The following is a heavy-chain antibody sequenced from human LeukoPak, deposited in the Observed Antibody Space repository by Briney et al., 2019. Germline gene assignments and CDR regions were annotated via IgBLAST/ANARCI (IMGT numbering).Heavy chain of an antibody. CDR1: GFTFSSYS. Sequence: PGGSLRLSCAASGFTFSSYSMNWVRQAPGKGLERVSSISSSSSYIYYADSVKGRFTIPRDNSKNSLFVQMNSLRAEDTAVYFCAKSRSGSANWALQIFDNWGQGTLVTVSS. D-gene: IGHD1-1*01. CDR3: AKSRSGSANWALQIFDN. CDR2: ISSSSSYI. V-gene: IGHV3-21*03. J-gene: IGHJ4*02.